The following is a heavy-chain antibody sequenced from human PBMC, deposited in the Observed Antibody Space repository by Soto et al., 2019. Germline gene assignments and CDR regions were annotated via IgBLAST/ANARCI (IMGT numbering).Heavy chain of an antibody. CDR2: ISSSSSTI. D-gene: IGHD6-19*01. J-gene: IGHJ6*03. Sequence: GGSLRLSCAASGFTFSSYSMNWVRQAPGKGLEWVSYISSSSSTIYYADSVKGRFTISRDNAKNSLYLQMNSLRDEDTAVDYCARGLRAVTGTYYYYYMDVWGKGTTVTVSS. CDR1: GFTFSSYS. V-gene: IGHV3-48*02. CDR3: ARGLRAVTGTYYYYYMDV.